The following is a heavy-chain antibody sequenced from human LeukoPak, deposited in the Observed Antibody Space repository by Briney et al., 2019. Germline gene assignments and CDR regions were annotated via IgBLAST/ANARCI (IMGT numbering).Heavy chain of an antibody. CDR3: ARRFYSSAWYYFDS. CDR1: GFTFRKYW. V-gene: IGHV3-7*05. J-gene: IGHJ4*02. Sequence: SGGSLRLSCAASGFTFRKYWMSWVRQAPGKGLEWVGNIKEEGGGIYYVDSVKGRFTISRDDAKNSLYLQMNTLRAEDTAVYYCARRFYSSAWYYFDSWGQGTLVTVSS. CDR2: IKEEGGGI. D-gene: IGHD6-19*01.